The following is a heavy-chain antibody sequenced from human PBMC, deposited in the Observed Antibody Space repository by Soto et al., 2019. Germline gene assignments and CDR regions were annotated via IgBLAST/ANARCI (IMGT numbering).Heavy chain of an antibody. V-gene: IGHV4-31*03. D-gene: IGHD2-15*01. J-gene: IGHJ4*02. CDR3: ARVCVVVAATYFDY. CDR1: GGSISSGGYY. Sequence: QVQLQESGPGLVKPSQTLSLTCTVSGGSISSGGYYWSWIRQHPGKGLEWIGYIYYSGSTYYNPSLKIRVTIPVDTSKNQFSLKLSAVTAADTAVYYCARVCVVVAATYFDYWGQGTLVTVSS. CDR2: IYYSGST.